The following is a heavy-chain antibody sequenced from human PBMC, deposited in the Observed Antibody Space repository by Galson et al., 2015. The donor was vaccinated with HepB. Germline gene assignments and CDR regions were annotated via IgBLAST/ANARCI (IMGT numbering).Heavy chain of an antibody. CDR2: ISSSGSTI. V-gene: IGHV3-11*01. Sequence: SLRLSCAASGFTFSDYYMSWIRQAPGKGLEWVSYISSSGSTIYYADSVKGRFTISRDNAKNSLYLQMNSLRAEDTAVYYCARDLERDIVVVPAAIWGYWGQGTLVTVSS. CDR1: GFTFSDYY. J-gene: IGHJ4*02. CDR3: ARDLERDIVVVPAAIWGY. D-gene: IGHD2-2*02.